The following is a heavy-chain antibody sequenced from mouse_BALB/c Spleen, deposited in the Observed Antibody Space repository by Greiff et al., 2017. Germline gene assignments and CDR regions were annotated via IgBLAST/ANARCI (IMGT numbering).Heavy chain of an antibody. Sequence: VKLVESGPGLVAPSQSLSITCTVSGFSLTGYGVNWVRQPPGKGLEWLGMIWGDGSTDYNSALKSRLSISKDNSKSQVFLKMNSLQTDDTARYYCARAPSRSYYGNNFDYWGQGTTLTVSS. CDR1: GFSLTGYG. J-gene: IGHJ2*01. D-gene: IGHD2-10*01. CDR2: IWGDGST. CDR3: ARAPSRSYYGNNFDY. V-gene: IGHV2-6-7*01.